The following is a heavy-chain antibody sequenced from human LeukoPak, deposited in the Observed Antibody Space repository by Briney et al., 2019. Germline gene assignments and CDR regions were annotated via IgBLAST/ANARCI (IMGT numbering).Heavy chain of an antibody. V-gene: IGHV4-34*01. CDR1: AGSISSYY. CDR2: INHSGST. Sequence: SETLSLTCTGSAGSISSYYWSWIRQPPGKGLEWIGEINHSGSTNYNPSLKSRVTISVDTSKNQFSLKLSSVTAADTAVYYCARDKTYYYDSSGYYPTGYYYYMDVWGKGTTVTVSS. J-gene: IGHJ6*03. D-gene: IGHD3-22*01. CDR3: ARDKTYYYDSSGYYPTGYYYYMDV.